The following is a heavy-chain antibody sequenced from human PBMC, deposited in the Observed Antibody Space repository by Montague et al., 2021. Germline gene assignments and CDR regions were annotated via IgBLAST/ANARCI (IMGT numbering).Heavy chain of an antibody. V-gene: IGHV4-4*07. CDR1: GASISRYEYY. Sequence: SETLSLTCSVSGASISRYEYYWTWIRQPAGRGLAWIGRVYKRWDTNTNPSLGSRLTLSVDTSQNHFSLTLTSVTAADTAVYFCARDSPVVEPWVVEHNGAFDTWGQVTMVTVSS. CDR2: VYKRWDT. CDR3: ARDSPVVEPWVVEHNGAFDT. J-gene: IGHJ3*02. D-gene: IGHD1-1*01.